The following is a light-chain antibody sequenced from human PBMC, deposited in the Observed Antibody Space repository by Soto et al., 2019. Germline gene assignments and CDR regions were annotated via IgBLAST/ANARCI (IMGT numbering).Light chain of an antibody. Sequence: QSVLTQPASVSGSPGQSITISCTGTSSDVGAFDYVSWYQQHPGKAPKLIIYDVTNRPSGVSNRFSGSKSGNTASLTFSGLQAEDEADYYCNSYTSTNSLDVIFGGGTKLTVL. CDR3: NSYTSTNSLDVI. CDR2: DVT. V-gene: IGLV2-14*03. J-gene: IGLJ2*01. CDR1: SSDVGAFDY.